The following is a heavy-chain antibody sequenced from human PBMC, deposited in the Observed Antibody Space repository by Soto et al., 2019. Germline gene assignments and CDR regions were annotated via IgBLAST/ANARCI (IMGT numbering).Heavy chain of an antibody. Sequence: PGGSLRLSCAASGFTFRSHAMSWVRQAPGKGLEWVAVISYDGSITYYADSVEGRFTISRDNSKNTLSLQMNSLRAEDTAVYYCAKDTRGYSYGLLDFWGQGSLVTVS. CDR1: GFTFRSHA. V-gene: IGHV3-30*18. D-gene: IGHD5-18*01. CDR3: AKDTRGYSYGLLDF. J-gene: IGHJ4*02. CDR2: ISYDGSIT.